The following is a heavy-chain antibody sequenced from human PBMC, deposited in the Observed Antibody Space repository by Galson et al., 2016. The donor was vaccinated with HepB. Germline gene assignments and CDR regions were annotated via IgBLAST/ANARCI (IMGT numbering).Heavy chain of an antibody. D-gene: IGHD1-26*01. CDR1: GIAFSNHP. Sequence: SLRLSCAASGIAFSNHPMHWVRQTPGMGLEWLALIPFDGGHKYYSDSVMGRFTIARDNSKNTVFLQLNSLRTEDTALYYCATASNSGTIYYFDYWGQGTLVTVSS. CDR2: IPFDGGHK. CDR3: ATASNSGTIYYFDY. V-gene: IGHV3-30*04. J-gene: IGHJ4*02.